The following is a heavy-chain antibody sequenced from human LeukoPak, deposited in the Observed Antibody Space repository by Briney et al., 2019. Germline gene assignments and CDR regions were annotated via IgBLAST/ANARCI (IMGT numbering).Heavy chain of an antibody. J-gene: IGHJ4*02. CDR3: ARGVGSGVVPAATDY. CDR1: GYTFTGYY. CDR2: INPNSGGT. D-gene: IGHD2-2*01. V-gene: IGHV1-2*02. Sequence: ASVKVSCKASGYTFTGYYMHCVRQAPGQGLEWMGWINPNSGGTNYAQKFQGRVTMTRDTSISTAYMELSRLRSDDTAVYYCARGVGSGVVPAATDYWGQGTLVTVSS.